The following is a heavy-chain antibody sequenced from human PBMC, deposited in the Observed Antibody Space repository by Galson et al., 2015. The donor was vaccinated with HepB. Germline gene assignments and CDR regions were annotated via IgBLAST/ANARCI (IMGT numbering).Heavy chain of an antibody. CDR2: ISVNGDWI. V-gene: IGHV3-23*01. D-gene: IGHD4-17*01. J-gene: IGHJ4*02. Sequence: SLRLSCAASGFTFSTYGMSWVRQAPGKGLEWVSAISVNGDWISYAASVRGRFTISRDDSKNTLYLQMNSLRAEGTALYYCAKGMVTTVTTKTFDYWGQGTLVTVSS. CDR1: GFTFSTYG. CDR3: AKGMVTTVTTKTFDY.